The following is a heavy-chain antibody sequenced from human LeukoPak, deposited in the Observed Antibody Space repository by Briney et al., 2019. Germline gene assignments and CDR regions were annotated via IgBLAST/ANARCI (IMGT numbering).Heavy chain of an antibody. CDR2: INEDGSEK. Sequence: GGSLRLSCAASGITFSRFWMSWVRQAPGKGLQWVANINEDGSEKHYVDSVKGRFTISRDNAENSLYLQMNSLRAEDTAVYYCARGQWLDYWGQGTLVTVSS. J-gene: IGHJ4*02. V-gene: IGHV3-7*03. CDR1: GITFSRFW. D-gene: IGHD6-19*01. CDR3: ARGQWLDY.